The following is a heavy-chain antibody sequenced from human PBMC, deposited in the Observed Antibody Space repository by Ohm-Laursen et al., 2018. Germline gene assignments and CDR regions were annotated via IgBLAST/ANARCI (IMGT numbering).Heavy chain of an antibody. CDR1: GFIFSNYE. CDR2: ISPSGTPI. D-gene: IGHD3-3*01. J-gene: IGHJ4*02. V-gene: IGHV3-48*03. CDR3: ARGGFLELL. Sequence: GSLRLSCAASGFIFSNYEMTWVRQTPGKGLEWLSYISPSGTPIHYADSAKGRFTISRDNAKNSLYLQMNRLRAEDTAVYFCARGGFLELLWGQGTLVSVSS.